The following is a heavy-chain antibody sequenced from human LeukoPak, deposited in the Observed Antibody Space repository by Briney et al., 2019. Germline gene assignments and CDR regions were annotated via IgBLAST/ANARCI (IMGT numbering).Heavy chain of an antibody. D-gene: IGHD3-22*01. Sequence: ASVKVSCKASGYIFTGYYIHWVRQAPGQGLEWMGWINVNSGGTNYAKKFQGRVTMTRDTAISTAYMELSRLRSDDTAVYYCARDRPGYSDDFDYWGQGTLVTVSS. CDR2: INVNSGGT. V-gene: IGHV1-2*02. CDR1: GYIFTGYY. CDR3: ARDRPGYSDDFDY. J-gene: IGHJ4*02.